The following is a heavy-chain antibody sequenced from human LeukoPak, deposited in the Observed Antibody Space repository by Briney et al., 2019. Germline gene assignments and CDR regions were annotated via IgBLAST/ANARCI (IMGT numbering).Heavy chain of an antibody. V-gene: IGHV1-18*01. D-gene: IGHD3-22*01. J-gene: IGHJ4*02. CDR3: ARGRGYYDSSGSIPLDY. CDR1: GYTFTSYG. CDR2: ISAYNGNT. Sequence: GASVKVSCTASGYTFTSYGISWVRQAPGQGLEWMGWISAYNGNTNYAQKLQGRVTMTTDTSTSTAYMELRSLRSDDTAVYYCARGRGYYDSSGSIPLDYWGQGTLVTVSS.